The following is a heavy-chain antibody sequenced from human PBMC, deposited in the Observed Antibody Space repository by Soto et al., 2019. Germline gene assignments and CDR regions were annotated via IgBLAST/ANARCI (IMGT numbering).Heavy chain of an antibody. Sequence: NPSETLSLTCAVSGGSISSGGYSWSWIRQPPGKGLEWIGYIYHSGSTYYNPSLKSRVTISVDRSKNQFSLKLSSVTAADTAVYYCARGGLVGGVIPRGWFDPWGQGTLVTVSS. CDR1: GGSISSGGYS. V-gene: IGHV4-30-2*01. J-gene: IGHJ5*02. D-gene: IGHD3-16*02. CDR3: ARGGLVGGVIPRGWFDP. CDR2: IYHSGST.